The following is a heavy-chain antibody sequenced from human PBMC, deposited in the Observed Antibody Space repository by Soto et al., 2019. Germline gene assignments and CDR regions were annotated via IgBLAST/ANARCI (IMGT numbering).Heavy chain of an antibody. D-gene: IGHD3-3*01. Sequence: SETLSLTCTVSGGSISSYYWSWIRQPPGKGLEWIGYIYYSGSTNYNPSLKSRVTISVDTSKNQFSLKLSSVTAADTAVYYCAKISWSGYFDYWGQGTLVTVSS. CDR2: IYYSGST. CDR1: GGSISSYY. J-gene: IGHJ4*02. CDR3: AKISWSGYFDY. V-gene: IGHV4-59*01.